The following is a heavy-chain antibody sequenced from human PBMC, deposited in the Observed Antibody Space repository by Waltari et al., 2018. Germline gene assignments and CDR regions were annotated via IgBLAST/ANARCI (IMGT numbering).Heavy chain of an antibody. CDR3: ARDLPDGDIDY. CDR2: ISSSGETM. J-gene: IGHJ4*02. D-gene: IGHD2-21*02. CDR1: GFLFNYYE. V-gene: IGHV3-48*03. Sequence: EVQLMESGGGLVQPGESLRLSCAASGFLFNYYEMNWVRQAPGKGLEWVSYISSSGETMFYAESVQGRFTISRDNAKSALYLQMNSMRAEDTAVYYCARDLPDGDIDYWGQGTLVNVSS.